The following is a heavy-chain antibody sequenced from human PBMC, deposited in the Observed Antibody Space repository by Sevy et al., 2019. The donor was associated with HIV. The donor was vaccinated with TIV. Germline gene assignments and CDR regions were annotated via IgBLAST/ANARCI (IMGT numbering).Heavy chain of an antibody. D-gene: IGHD7-27*01. V-gene: IGHV3-64*01. J-gene: IGHJ4*02. CDR3: ARSEGPGDHVDFDY. CDR1: GFTFSSYA. CDR2: ISSNGGST. Sequence: GGSLRLSCAASGFTFSSYAMHWVRQAPGKGLEYVSAISSNGGSTYYANSVKGRFTISRDNSKNTLYLQMGSLRAEDMAVYYCARSEGPGDHVDFDYWGQGTLVTVSS.